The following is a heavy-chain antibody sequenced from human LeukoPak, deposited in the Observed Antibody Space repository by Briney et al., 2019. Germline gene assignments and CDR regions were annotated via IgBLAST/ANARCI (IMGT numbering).Heavy chain of an antibody. Sequence: PGGSLRLSCAASGFTFSIYSMNWVRQAPGKGLEWVSYISTSSSTIYYADSVKGRFTISRDNAKNSMYLQMDSLRDEDTAVYYCARECMDTTMVDAFDIWGQGTMVTVSS. CDR3: ARECMDTTMVDAFDI. CDR2: ISTSSSTI. CDR1: GFTFSIYS. D-gene: IGHD5-18*01. J-gene: IGHJ3*02. V-gene: IGHV3-48*02.